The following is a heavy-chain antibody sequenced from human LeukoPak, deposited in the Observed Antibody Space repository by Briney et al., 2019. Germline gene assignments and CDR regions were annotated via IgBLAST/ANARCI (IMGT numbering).Heavy chain of an antibody. Sequence: SETLSLTCTVSGVSITNYYWSWIRQPPGKGLEWIGYIYYTGSTNYNLSLRSRVTISVDTSKNQFSLKLSSVTAADTAVYFCAGHHPRNTVDFWGQGTLDTVSS. CDR1: GVSITNYY. CDR3: AGHHPRNTVDF. V-gene: IGHV4-59*01. J-gene: IGHJ4*02. D-gene: IGHD2/OR15-2a*01. CDR2: IYYTGST.